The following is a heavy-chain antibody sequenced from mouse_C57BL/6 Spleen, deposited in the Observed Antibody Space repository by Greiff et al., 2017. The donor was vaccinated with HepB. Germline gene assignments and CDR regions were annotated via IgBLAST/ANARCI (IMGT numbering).Heavy chain of an antibody. Sequence: QVQLQQPGAELVKPGASVKMSCKASGYTFTSYWITWVKQRPGQGLEWIGDIYPGSGSTNYNEKFKSKATLTVDTSSSTAYMQLSSLTSEDSAVYYCARGYYYGSPSYWYFDVWGTGTTVTVSS. V-gene: IGHV1-55*01. D-gene: IGHD1-1*01. CDR3: ARGYYYGSPSYWYFDV. CDR1: GYTFTSYW. CDR2: IYPGSGST. J-gene: IGHJ1*03.